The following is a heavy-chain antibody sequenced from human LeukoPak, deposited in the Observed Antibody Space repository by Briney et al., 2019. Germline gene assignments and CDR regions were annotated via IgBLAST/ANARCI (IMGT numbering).Heavy chain of an antibody. J-gene: IGHJ3*02. CDR2: IYSGGST. CDR1: GFTVSSNY. V-gene: IGHV3-66*01. CDR3: AKLLVLLWFGEPNDAFDI. D-gene: IGHD3-10*01. Sequence: GGSLRLSCAASGFTVSSNYMSWVRQAPGKGLEWVSVIYSGGSTYYADSVKGRFTISRDNSKNTLYLQMNSLRAEDTAVYYCAKLLVLLWFGEPNDAFDIWGQGTMVTVSS.